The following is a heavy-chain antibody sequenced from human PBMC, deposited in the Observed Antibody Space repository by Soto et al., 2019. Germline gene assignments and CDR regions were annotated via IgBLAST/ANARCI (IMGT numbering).Heavy chain of an antibody. V-gene: IGHV2-5*02. Sequence: QITLKEAGPTLVKPTQTLTLTCSFSGFSLITSGVGVGWIRQPPGKALEWLALIYWDDDKGYSTSLKSRLTITKDNSKNQVVLTMTNRDPADTATYYCAHAMAPRIFDYWGQGTLVTVSS. CDR1: GFSLITSGVG. CDR2: IYWDDDK. J-gene: IGHJ4*02. CDR3: AHAMAPRIFDY.